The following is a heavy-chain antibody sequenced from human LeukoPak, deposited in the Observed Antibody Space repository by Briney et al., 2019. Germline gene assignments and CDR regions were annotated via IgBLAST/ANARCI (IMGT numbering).Heavy chain of an antibody. CDR1: GGSINNYY. J-gene: IGHJ4*02. Sequence: SETLSLTCTVSGGSINNYYWSWIRQPPGKGLEWIGYIYYSGSTNYNPSLKSRVTISVDTSKNRFSLKLSSVTAADTAVYYCASYSYYYDSSGYFDYWGQGTLVTVSS. CDR3: ASYSYYYDSSGYFDY. CDR2: IYYSGST. V-gene: IGHV4-59*01. D-gene: IGHD3-22*01.